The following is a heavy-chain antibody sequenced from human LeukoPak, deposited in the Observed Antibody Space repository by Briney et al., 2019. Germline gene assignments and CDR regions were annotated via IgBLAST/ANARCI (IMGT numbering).Heavy chain of an antibody. CDR2: IIPILGIA. D-gene: IGHD5-24*01. Sequence: ASVKVSCKASGGTFSSYAISWVRQAPGQGLEWMGRIIPILGIANYAQKFQGRVMITADKSTSTAYMELSSLRSEDTAVYYCARDQEMATTAYFDYWGQGTLVTVSS. CDR1: GGTFSSYA. V-gene: IGHV1-69*04. J-gene: IGHJ4*02. CDR3: ARDQEMATTAYFDY.